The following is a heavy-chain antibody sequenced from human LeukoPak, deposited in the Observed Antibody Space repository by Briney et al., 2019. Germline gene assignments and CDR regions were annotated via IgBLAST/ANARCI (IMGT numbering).Heavy chain of an antibody. CDR2: INPNRGVT. J-gene: IGHJ3*02. CDR1: GYRVTDYY. Sequence: ASGKASCTASGYRVTDYYVHWTRQAPGPGLEWRGWINPNRGVTNYAPKFQGRVTMTRDTSISTAYMELSRLRSDDTVVYYCASMSVYYDFWSGYNDDAFDIWGQGTMVTVSS. CDR3: ASMSVYYDFWSGYNDDAFDI. D-gene: IGHD3-3*01. V-gene: IGHV1-2*02.